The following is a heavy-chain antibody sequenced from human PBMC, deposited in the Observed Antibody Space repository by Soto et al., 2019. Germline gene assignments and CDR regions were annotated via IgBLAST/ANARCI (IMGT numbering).Heavy chain of an antibody. CDR1: GGTFSSYA. V-gene: IGHV1-69*13. CDR2: IIPIFGTA. J-gene: IGHJ6*02. Sequence: SVKVSCKASGGTFSSYAISWVRQAPGQGLEWMGGIIPIFGTANYAQKFQGRVTITADESTSTAYMELSSLRSEDTAVYYCARPYDSSGYYSDYYYYGMDVWGQGTTVTVSS. CDR3: ARPYDSSGYYSDYYYYGMDV. D-gene: IGHD3-22*01.